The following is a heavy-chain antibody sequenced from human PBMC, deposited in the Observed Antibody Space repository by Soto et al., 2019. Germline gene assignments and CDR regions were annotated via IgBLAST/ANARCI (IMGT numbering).Heavy chain of an antibody. CDR1: GFTFRTYA. J-gene: IGHJ4*02. CDR2: ISGSGGST. D-gene: IGHD3-16*01. Sequence: EVQVLESGGGLVQPGGSLRLSCAASGFTFRTYAMSWVRQAPGKGLKWVSTISGSGGSTKYADSVKGRFTVSRDNSKNTVFLQMSSLRAEDTAVYYCAKMRGMQVWEYYLDYWGQGTLVTVSS. CDR3: AKMRGMQVWEYYLDY. V-gene: IGHV3-23*01.